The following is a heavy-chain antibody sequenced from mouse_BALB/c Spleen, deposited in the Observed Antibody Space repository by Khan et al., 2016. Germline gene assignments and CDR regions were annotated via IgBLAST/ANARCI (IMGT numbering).Heavy chain of an antibody. Sequence: EVELVESGGGLVQPGGSLRLSCATSGFTFTDYYMSWVRQPPGKALEWLGFISNKANGYTTDYSASGKGRFTISRDNAHSILYLQMNTLRAEDSATYYCARDRGRLRGAMDYWGQGTLVTVSS. V-gene: IGHV7-3*02. CDR2: ISNKANGYTT. D-gene: IGHD2-4*01. J-gene: IGHJ4*01. CDR3: ARDRGRLRGAMDY. CDR1: GFTFTDYY.